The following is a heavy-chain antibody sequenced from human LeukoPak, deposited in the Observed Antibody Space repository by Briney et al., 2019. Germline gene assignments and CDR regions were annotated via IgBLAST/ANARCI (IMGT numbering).Heavy chain of an antibody. CDR2: IRYDGSNK. CDR3: ARDYYGSGSYTADY. CDR1: GFTFSSYG. J-gene: IGHJ4*02. Sequence: GGSLRLSCAASGFTFSSYGMHWVRQAPGKGLEWVAFIRYDGSNKYYADSVKGRFTISRDNSKNTLYLQMNSLRAEDTAVYYCARDYYGSGSYTADYWGQGTLVTVSS. D-gene: IGHD3-10*01. V-gene: IGHV3-30*02.